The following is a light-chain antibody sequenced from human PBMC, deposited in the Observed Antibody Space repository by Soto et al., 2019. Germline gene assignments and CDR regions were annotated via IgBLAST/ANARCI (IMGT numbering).Light chain of an antibody. CDR2: GAS. CDR1: QTVSSVH. Sequence: EVVLTQSPGTLSLSPGERATLSCRASQTVSSVHLAWYQQRPGQAPRLLIYGASRRATGIPDRFSGSGSGTEFTLIISGLQPDDSATYYCQQYTNTNNPWMFGQGTKVDIK. V-gene: IGKV3-20*01. CDR3: QQYTNTNNPWM. J-gene: IGKJ1*01.